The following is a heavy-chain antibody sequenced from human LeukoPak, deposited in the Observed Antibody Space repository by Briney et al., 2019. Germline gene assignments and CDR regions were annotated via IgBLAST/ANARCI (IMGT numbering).Heavy chain of an antibody. J-gene: IGHJ4*02. CDR3: AQDLTTTSADYYFDY. Sequence: GGSLRLSCAASGFIFSNYGLHWVRQAPDKGLEWVAVTSNDGRDKHHADSVKGRFTVSRDNSKNTLYLQMNSLRVEDTAVYYCAQDLTTTSADYYFDYWGQGTLVTVSS. CDR1: GFIFSNYG. V-gene: IGHV3-30*18. CDR2: TSNDGRDK. D-gene: IGHD1-1*01.